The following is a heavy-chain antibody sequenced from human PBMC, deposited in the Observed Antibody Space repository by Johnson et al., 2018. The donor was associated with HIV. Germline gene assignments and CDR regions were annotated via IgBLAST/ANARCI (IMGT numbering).Heavy chain of an antibody. CDR3: AKVSIVVGTRGAFDI. CDR1: GFTFSSYG. V-gene: IGHV3-30*18. J-gene: IGHJ3*02. Sequence: VHLVESGGGVVQPGRSLRLSCAASGFTFSSYGMHWVRQAPGKGLEWVAVISYDGSNKYYADYVKGRFTISRDNSKNTLYLQMNSLRAEDTAVYYCAKVSIVVGTRGAFDIWGQGTMVTVSS. CDR2: ISYDGSNK. D-gene: IGHD3-22*01.